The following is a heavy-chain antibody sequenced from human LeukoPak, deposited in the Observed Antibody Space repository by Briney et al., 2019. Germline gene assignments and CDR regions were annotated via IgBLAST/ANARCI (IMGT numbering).Heavy chain of an antibody. J-gene: IGHJ4*02. Sequence: PGGSLRPSCAASGFTFSSYWMSWVRQAPGKGLEWVANIKEDESERYYVDSVKGRFTISRDNAKNSLYLQMNSLRAEDTGVYYCARDMIATLFDYWGQGTLVTVSS. CDR1: GFTFSSYW. CDR3: ARDMIATLFDY. CDR2: IKEDESER. V-gene: IGHV3-7*01. D-gene: IGHD2-21*01.